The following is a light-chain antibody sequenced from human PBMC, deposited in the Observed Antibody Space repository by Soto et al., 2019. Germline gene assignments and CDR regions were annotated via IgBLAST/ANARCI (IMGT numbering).Light chain of an antibody. Sequence: QSVLTQPPSASGTPGQTITISCSGGSSNIGINTVSWYEHLPGTAPRLLIYGNNQRPSGVPDRFSGSKSGTSASLAISGLQSEDEAHYYCATWDDSLDVHVFGTGTKVPVL. CDR2: GNN. CDR1: SSNIGINT. V-gene: IGLV1-44*01. J-gene: IGLJ1*01. CDR3: ATWDDSLDVHV.